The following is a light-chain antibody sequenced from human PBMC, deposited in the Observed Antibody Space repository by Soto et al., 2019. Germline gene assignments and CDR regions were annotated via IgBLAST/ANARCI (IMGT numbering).Light chain of an antibody. Sequence: DIQMTQSPSTLSASVGDRVTITCRASQSISSWLAWYQQKPGKAPKLLIYDASSLESGVPSRFSGSGSGTEFTLTISSLQPDDFATYYCQQYNSFWTFGRGTKVDIK. V-gene: IGKV1-5*01. CDR3: QQYNSFWT. CDR1: QSISSW. CDR2: DAS. J-gene: IGKJ1*01.